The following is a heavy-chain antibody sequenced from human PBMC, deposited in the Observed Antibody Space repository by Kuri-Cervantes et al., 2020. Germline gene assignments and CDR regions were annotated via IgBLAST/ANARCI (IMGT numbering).Heavy chain of an antibody. V-gene: IGHV3-21*01. J-gene: IGHJ5*02. CDR3: ARGGLLPVPIWFDP. CDR2: ISSSSSYI. Sequence: ETLSLTCAASGFTFSSYSMNWVRQAPGKGLEWVSSISSSSSYIYYADSVKGRFTISRDNSKNTLYLQMNSLRAEDTAVYYCARGGLLPVPIWFDPWGQGTLVTVSS. D-gene: IGHD6-19*01. CDR1: GFTFSSYS.